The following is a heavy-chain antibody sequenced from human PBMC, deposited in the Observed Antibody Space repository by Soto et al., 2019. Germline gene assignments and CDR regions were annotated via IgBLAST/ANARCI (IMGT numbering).Heavy chain of an antibody. Sequence: SETLSLTCTVSGGSISSSSYYWGWIRQPPGKGLEWIGSIYYSGSTYYNPSLKSRVTISVDTSKNQFSLKLSSVTAADTAVYYCASVVRGVITPYYFDYWGQGTLVTVSS. V-gene: IGHV4-39*01. CDR2: IYYSGST. J-gene: IGHJ4*02. CDR1: GGSISSSSYY. D-gene: IGHD3-10*01. CDR3: ASVVRGVITPYYFDY.